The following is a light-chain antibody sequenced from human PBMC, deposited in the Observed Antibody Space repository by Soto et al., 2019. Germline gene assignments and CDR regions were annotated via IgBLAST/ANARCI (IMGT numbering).Light chain of an antibody. CDR3: HQSNNWPYT. V-gene: IGKV3-15*01. CDR1: QSVSHN. J-gene: IGKJ2*01. Sequence: EILMTQSPATLSVSPEERATLSCRASQSVSHNLAWYQQKPGQAPRLLIYGASIRAIGIPARFSDSGSGTEFTLTISSLQSEDFAIYYCHQSNNWPYTFGQGTKLEIK. CDR2: GAS.